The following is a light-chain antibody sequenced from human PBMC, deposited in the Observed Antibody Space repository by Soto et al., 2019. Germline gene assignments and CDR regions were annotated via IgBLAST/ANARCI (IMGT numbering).Light chain of an antibody. CDR2: GAS. Sequence: EIVMTQSPATLSVSPGERATLSCRASQSVSSNLAWYQQKPGQAPRLLIYGASTKAASLPASFSGSGSGTEFTLTISGLQSGDFTVYYCQQYNNWPPITFGKGTRLEIK. V-gene: IGKV3-15*01. CDR3: QQYNNWPPIT. J-gene: IGKJ5*01. CDR1: QSVSSN.